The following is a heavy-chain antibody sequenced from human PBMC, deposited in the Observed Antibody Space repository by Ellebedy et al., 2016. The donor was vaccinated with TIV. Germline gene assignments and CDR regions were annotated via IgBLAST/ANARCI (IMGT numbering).Heavy chain of an antibody. V-gene: IGHV3-23*01. CDR1: GFTFSAFA. J-gene: IGHJ4*02. Sequence: PGGSLRLSCAASGFTFSAFAMSRVRQAPGKGLEWVSGISGSGGSSYQADSVKGRRTIARDNSKNTLFLQMNNLRAEDTAVYYCARYLGLHWYPEPAAHWGQGTLVAVSS. CDR2: ISGSGGSS. D-gene: IGHD3-9*01. CDR3: ARYLGLHWYPEPAAH.